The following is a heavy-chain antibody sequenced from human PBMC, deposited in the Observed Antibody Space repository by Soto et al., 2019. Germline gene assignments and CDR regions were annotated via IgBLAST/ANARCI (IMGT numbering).Heavy chain of an antibody. CDR3: AREPYCSGGSCYYYYGMDV. V-gene: IGHV1-69*08. D-gene: IGHD2-15*01. J-gene: IGHJ6*02. CDR2: IIPILGIA. CDR1: GGTFSSYT. Sequence: QVQLVQSGAEVKKPGSSVKVSCKASGGTFSSYTISWVRQAPGQGLEWMGRIIPILGIANYAQKFQGRVTITADKSTSTAYMELSSLRSEDTAVYYWAREPYCSGGSCYYYYGMDVWGQGTTVTVSS.